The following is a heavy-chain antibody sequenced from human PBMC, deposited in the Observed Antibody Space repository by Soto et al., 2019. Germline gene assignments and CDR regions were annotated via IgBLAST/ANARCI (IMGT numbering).Heavy chain of an antibody. CDR3: GRGHYNSGSYTYGTDA. CDR2: IYYSGST. V-gene: IGHV4-30-4*01. CDR1: GGSISSGDYY. Sequence: GPGPGEPSETLSLTCTVSGGSISSGDYYWSWIRQPPGKGLEWIGYIYYSGSTYYNPSLKSRVTTSVDTSKNQFTLNLKSVTAADTAAYFCGRGHYNSGSYTYGTDAWGQGTTVTVSS. D-gene: IGHD3-10*01. J-gene: IGHJ6*02.